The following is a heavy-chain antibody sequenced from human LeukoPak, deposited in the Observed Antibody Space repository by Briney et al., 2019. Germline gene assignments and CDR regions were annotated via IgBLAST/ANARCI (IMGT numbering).Heavy chain of an antibody. Sequence: SETLSLTCTVSGVSISTGSYYWSWIRQPAGKGLEWIGRIYTSGSTNYNPSLKSRVTMSVDTSKNQFSLKLSSVTAADTAVYYCARVGSNYVEFDPWGQGTLVTVSS. CDR1: GVSISTGSYY. CDR3: ARVGSNYVEFDP. V-gene: IGHV4-61*02. J-gene: IGHJ5*02. D-gene: IGHD4-11*01. CDR2: IYTSGST.